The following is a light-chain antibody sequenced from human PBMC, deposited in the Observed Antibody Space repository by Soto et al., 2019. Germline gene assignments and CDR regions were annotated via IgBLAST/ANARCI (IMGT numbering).Light chain of an antibody. V-gene: IGKV3-20*01. CDR3: PQYVSSPLT. CDR2: DAS. J-gene: IGKJ2*01. CDR1: QSVNSNL. Sequence: EIVLTQSPGTLSLSPGGGATVSCRASQSVNSNLLAWFQQKPGQAPRLLIHDASRRATGIPDRFSGSGSGTDFTLSISRLEPEDFAVYYCPQYVSSPLTFGQGTKLEIK.